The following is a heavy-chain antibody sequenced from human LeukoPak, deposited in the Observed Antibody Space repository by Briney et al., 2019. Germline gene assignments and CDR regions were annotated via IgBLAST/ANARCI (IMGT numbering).Heavy chain of an antibody. CDR3: ARVGAPMGNYFDY. CDR1: GYTFTSYD. J-gene: IGHJ4*02. D-gene: IGHD3-10*01. V-gene: IGHV1-8*01. Sequence: ASVKVSCKASGYTFTSYDIKWVRQATGQGPEWMGWMNPNSGNTGHAQKFQGRVTMTRNTSISTAYMELSSLRSEDTAVYYCARVGAPMGNYFDYWGQGTLVTVSS. CDR2: MNPNSGNT.